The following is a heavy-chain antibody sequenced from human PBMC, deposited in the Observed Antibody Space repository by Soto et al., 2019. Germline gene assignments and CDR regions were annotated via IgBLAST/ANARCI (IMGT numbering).Heavy chain of an antibody. CDR3: ARDGMYYDSSGYFDY. D-gene: IGHD3-22*01. J-gene: IGHJ4*02. V-gene: IGHV3-7*03. CDR1: GFTFSSYW. Sequence: GGSLRLSCAASGFTFSSYWMSWVRQAPGKGLEWVANIKQEGSEKYYVDSVKGRFTISRDNAKNSLYLQMNSLRAEDTAVYYCARDGMYYDSSGYFDYWGQGTLVTVSS. CDR2: IKQEGSEK.